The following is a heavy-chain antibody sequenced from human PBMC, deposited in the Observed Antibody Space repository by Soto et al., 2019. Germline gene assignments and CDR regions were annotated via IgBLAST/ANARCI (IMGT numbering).Heavy chain of an antibody. D-gene: IGHD2-15*01. CDR2: ISYDGSNK. CDR3: AKVQVAGPTRLYYFDY. J-gene: IGHJ4*02. CDR1: GFTFSSYG. V-gene: IGHV3-30*18. Sequence: GGSLRLSCAASGFTFSSYGMHWVRQAPGKGLEWVAVISYDGSNKYYADSVKGRFTISRDNSKNTLYLQMNSLRAEDTAVYYCAKVQVAGPTRLYYFDYWGQGTLVTVSS.